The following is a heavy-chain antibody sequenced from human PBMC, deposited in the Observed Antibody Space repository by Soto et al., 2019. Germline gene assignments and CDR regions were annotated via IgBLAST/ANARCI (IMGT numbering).Heavy chain of an antibody. CDR3: AKDMGRGNGEFDY. CDR1: GFTFDDYA. V-gene: IGHV3-9*01. J-gene: IGHJ4*02. CDR2: ISWNSGSI. Sequence: EVHLVESGGGLVQPGRSLRLSCAASGFTFDDYAMHWVRQVPGKGLEWVSRISWNSGSIAYADSVKGRFTISRDNAKNSLYLQMNSLRTEDTALYYCAKDMGRGNGEFDYWGQGTLVTVSS. D-gene: IGHD4-17*01.